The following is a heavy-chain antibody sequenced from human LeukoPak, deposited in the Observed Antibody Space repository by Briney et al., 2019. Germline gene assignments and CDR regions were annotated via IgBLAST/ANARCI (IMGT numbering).Heavy chain of an antibody. J-gene: IGHJ4*02. D-gene: IGHD7-27*01. CDR1: GXTFNIFW. CDR2: IKHDGSEK. V-gene: IGHV3-7*04. CDR3: ARALGNSTGDY. Sequence: PGGSLRLSCAASGXTFNIFWMSWVRQAPGKGLEWVANIKHDGSEKYYGDSVRGRFTISRDNAKNSLILQMNSLRGEDTAVYYCARALGNSTGDYWGQGTLVTVSS.